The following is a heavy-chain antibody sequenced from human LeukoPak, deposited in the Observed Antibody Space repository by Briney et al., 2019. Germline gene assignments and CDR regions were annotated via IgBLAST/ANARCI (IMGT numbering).Heavy chain of an antibody. CDR1: GGSFSGYY. Sequence: PSETLSLTCAVYGGSFSGYYWSWIRQPPGKGLEWIGEINHSGSTNYNPSLKSRVTISVDTSKNQFSLKLSSVTAADTAVYYCASQPPYYYYMDVWGKGTTVTVSS. V-gene: IGHV4-34*01. CDR3: ASQPPYYYYMDV. CDR2: INHSGST. J-gene: IGHJ6*03.